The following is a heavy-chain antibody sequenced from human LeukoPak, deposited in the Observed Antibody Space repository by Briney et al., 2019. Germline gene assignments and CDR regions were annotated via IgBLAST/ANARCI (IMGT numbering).Heavy chain of an antibody. D-gene: IGHD5-12*01. V-gene: IGHV3-30*03. Sequence: GGSLRLSCAASGFTFSSYSMNWVRQAPGKGLEWVALISNDGSTTYYADSVKGRFTISRDNSKNTLYVQMNSLRGEDTAVYYCARVVSGYGLYFYYGMDVWGQGTTVTVPS. CDR3: ARVVSGYGLYFYYGMDV. CDR2: ISNDGSTT. CDR1: GFTFSSYS. J-gene: IGHJ6*02.